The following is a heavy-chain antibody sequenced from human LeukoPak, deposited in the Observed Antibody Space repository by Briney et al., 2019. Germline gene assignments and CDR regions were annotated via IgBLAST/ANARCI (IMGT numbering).Heavy chain of an antibody. D-gene: IGHD3-10*01. Sequence: PSETLSLTCAVYGGSFSGYYWSWIRQPPGKGLEWIGEINHSGSTNYNPSLKSRVTISVDTSKNQFSLKLSSVTAADTAVYYCARGVYYGSGNYYNVWNYWGQGTLVTASS. CDR3: ARGVYYGSGNYYNVWNY. V-gene: IGHV4-34*01. CDR1: GGSFSGYY. CDR2: INHSGST. J-gene: IGHJ4*02.